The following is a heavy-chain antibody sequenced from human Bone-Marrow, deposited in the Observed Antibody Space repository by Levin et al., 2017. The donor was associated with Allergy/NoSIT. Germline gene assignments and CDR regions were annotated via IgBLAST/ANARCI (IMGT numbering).Heavy chain of an antibody. Sequence: SCAASGFNFRTYEMNWVRQAPGKGLEWITYLSNSGDNQYYADSVKGRFTISRDNAKNSLYLQMSSLRVEDTAIYYCTRDVPSAHWGPGTLVTVSS. D-gene: IGHD2-21*02. J-gene: IGHJ4*02. CDR1: GFNFRTYE. CDR2: LSNSGDNQ. V-gene: IGHV3-48*03. CDR3: TRDVPSAH.